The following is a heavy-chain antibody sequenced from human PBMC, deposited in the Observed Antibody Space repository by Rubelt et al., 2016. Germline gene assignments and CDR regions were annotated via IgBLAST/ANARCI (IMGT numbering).Heavy chain of an antibody. J-gene: IGHJ6*02. CDR3: ARGFQGYDYGSDHYHYVMDV. D-gene: IGHD5-12*01. Sequence: GKGLEWVSVIYSGGSTYYADSVKGRFTISRDNAKNSLYLQMNSLRAEDTAVYFCARGFQGYDYGSDHYHYVMDVWGQGTTVTVSS. CDR2: IYSGGST. V-gene: IGHV3-66*01.